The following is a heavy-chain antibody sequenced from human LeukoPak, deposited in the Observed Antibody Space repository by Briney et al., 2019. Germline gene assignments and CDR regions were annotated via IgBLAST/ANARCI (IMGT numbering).Heavy chain of an antibody. Sequence: SETLSLTCTVSGGSISSSSYYWGWIRQPPGKGLEWIGSIYYSGSTNYNPSLKSRVTISVDTSKNQFSLKLSSVTAADTAVYYCARSELLWFGGVNSGFDYWGQGTLVTVSS. CDR1: GGSISSSSYY. D-gene: IGHD3-10*01. J-gene: IGHJ4*02. CDR2: IYYSGST. CDR3: ARSELLWFGGVNSGFDY. V-gene: IGHV4-39*07.